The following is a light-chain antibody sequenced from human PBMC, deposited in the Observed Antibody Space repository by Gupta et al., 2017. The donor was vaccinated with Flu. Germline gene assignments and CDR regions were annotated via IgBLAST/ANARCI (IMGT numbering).Light chain of an antibody. V-gene: IGLV2-14*01. CDR2: EVS. Sequence: QSALTQPASVSGSPGQSITISCTGTSSDIGAYNYVSWYQQYPDNVLKLLIYEVSYRPSGISDRFSGSKSGNTASLTISGLQADDEDDYYCSSYPGSGSVFGGGTKITVL. J-gene: IGLJ3*02. CDR1: SSDIGAYNY. CDR3: SSYPGSGSV.